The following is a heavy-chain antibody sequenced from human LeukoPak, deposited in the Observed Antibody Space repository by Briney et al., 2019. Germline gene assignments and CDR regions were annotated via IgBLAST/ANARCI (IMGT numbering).Heavy chain of an antibody. D-gene: IGHD2-2*01. V-gene: IGHV4-38-2*02. CDR2: IYRSGST. CDR3: ARDRMTGYCSSTSCYEGGYNWFDP. J-gene: IGHJ5*02. CDR1: GYSISSGYY. Sequence: SETLSLTCTVSGYSISSGYYWGWIRQPPGKGLEWIGSIYRSGSTYYNPSLKSRVTISVDTSKNQFSLKLSSVTAADTAVYYCARDRMTGYCSSTSCYEGGYNWFDPWGQGTLVPVSS.